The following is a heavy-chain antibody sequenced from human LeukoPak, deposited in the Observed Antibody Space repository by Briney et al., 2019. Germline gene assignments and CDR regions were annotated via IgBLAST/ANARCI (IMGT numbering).Heavy chain of an antibody. Sequence: SQTLSLTCAISGDSLSSNSAAWNWLRQSPSRGLEWLGSTYYRSKWYNDYAVSVKSRITINPDTSKNQFSLQLNSVTPEDTAVYYCARDLERSSWETLDIWGQGTTVTVSS. CDR3: ARDLERSSWETLDI. CDR1: GDSLSSNSAA. J-gene: IGHJ3*02. D-gene: IGHD6-13*01. V-gene: IGHV6-1*01. CDR2: TYYRSKWYN.